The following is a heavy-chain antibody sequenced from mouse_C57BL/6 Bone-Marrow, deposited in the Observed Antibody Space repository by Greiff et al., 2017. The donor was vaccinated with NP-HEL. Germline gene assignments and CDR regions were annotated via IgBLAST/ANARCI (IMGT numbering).Heavy chain of an antibody. CDR2: IDPENGDT. CDR3: TATTVVADAY. J-gene: IGHJ3*01. CDR1: GFNIKDDY. V-gene: IGHV14-4*01. Sequence: EVKLMESGAELVRPGASVKLSCTASGFNIKDDYMHWVKQRPEQGLEWIGWIDPENGDTEYASKFQGKATITADTSSNTAYLQLSSLTSEDTAVYYCTATTVVADAYWGQGTLVTVSA. D-gene: IGHD1-1*01.